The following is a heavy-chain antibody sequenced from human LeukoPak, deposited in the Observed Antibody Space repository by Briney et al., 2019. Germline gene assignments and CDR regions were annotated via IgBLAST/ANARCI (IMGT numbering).Heavy chain of an antibody. CDR2: INPNSGGT. CDR3: ARAPQLLYGSRFDY. J-gene: IGHJ4*02. V-gene: IGHV1-2*02. D-gene: IGHD2-2*02. CDR1: GYTFTGYY. Sequence: ASVKVSCMASGYTFTGYYMHWVRQAPGQGLEWMGSINPNSGGTNYAQKFQGRVTMTRDTSISTAYIELSRLRSDDTAVYYCARAPQLLYGSRFDYWGQGTLVTVSS.